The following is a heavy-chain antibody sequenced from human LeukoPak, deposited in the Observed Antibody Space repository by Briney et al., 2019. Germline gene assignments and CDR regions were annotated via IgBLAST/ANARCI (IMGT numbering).Heavy chain of an antibody. D-gene: IGHD6-13*01. CDR2: INSDGSST. J-gene: IGHJ4*02. Sequence: GGSLRLSCAASGFTFSSYWMHWVRQAPGKGLVWVSRINSDGSSTSYADSVKGRFTISRDNAKNTLYLQMNSLRAEDTAVYYCAKARGGIAAAGRFDYWGQGTLVTVSS. CDR1: GFTFSSYW. CDR3: AKARGGIAAAGRFDY. V-gene: IGHV3-74*01.